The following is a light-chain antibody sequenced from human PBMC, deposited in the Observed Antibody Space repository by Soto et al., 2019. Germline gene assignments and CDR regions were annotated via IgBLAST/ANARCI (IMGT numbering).Light chain of an antibody. CDR2: DVD. V-gene: IGLV2-14*01. CDR3: TSFTSSSTWV. J-gene: IGLJ3*02. CDR1: SSDVGGYNY. Sequence: QSALTQPASVSGSPGQSITISCTGTSSDVGGYNYVSWYRQDPGKAPKLMIYDVDKRPSGLSNRFSGSKSGNTASLTISGLQAEDEADYYCTSFTSSSTWVFGGGNKLTVL.